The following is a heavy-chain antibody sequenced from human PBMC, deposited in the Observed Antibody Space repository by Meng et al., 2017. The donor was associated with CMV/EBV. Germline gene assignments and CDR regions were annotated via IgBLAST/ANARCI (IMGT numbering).Heavy chain of an antibody. CDR3: ARDLLYGEGWFDP. J-gene: IGHJ5*02. D-gene: IGHD4-17*01. V-gene: IGHV3-11*01. CDR2: ISSSGGTI. Sequence: ASGLTFSDYYMTWIRQAPGKGLEWVSYISSSGGTIYYADSVKGRFTLSRDNAKNSLYLQMSSLRAEDTAMYYCARDLLYGEGWFDPWGQGTLVTVSS. CDR1: GLTFSDYY.